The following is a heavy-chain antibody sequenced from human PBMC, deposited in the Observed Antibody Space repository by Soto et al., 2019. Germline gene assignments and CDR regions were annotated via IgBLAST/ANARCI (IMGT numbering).Heavy chain of an antibody. CDR2: FDPEDGET. D-gene: IGHD3-22*01. Sequence: ASVKVSCKVSGYTLTELSMHWVRQAPGKGLEWMGGFDPEDGETIYAQKFQGRVTMTEDTSTDTAYMELSSLRSEDTAVYYCATGDYDSSGYGFDYWGQGTLVTVSS. V-gene: IGHV1-24*01. CDR3: ATGDYDSSGYGFDY. CDR1: GYTLTELS. J-gene: IGHJ4*02.